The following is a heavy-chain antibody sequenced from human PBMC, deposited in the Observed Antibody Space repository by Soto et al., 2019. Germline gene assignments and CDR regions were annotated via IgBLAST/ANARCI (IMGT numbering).Heavy chain of an antibody. CDR3: AKYPTVTDWYFDL. D-gene: IGHD4-17*01. CDR1: GFTFSSYA. J-gene: IGHJ2*01. V-gene: IGHV3-23*01. CDR2: ISGSGGST. Sequence: EVQLLESGGGLVQPGGSLRLSCAASGFTFSSYAMSWVRQAPGKGLEWVSAISGSGGSTYYADSVKGRFTISRDNSKNTLYLEMNSLRAEDTAVDYCAKYPTVTDWYFDLWGRGTLVVVSS.